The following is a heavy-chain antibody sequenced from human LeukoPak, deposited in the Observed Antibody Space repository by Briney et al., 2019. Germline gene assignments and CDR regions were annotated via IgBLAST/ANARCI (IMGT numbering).Heavy chain of an antibody. J-gene: IGHJ5*02. Sequence: GGSLRLSCAASGFIFSQYSMNWVRQAPGKGLEWVSHIRSSSETFYADSVKGRFTISRDNARNSLYLQTNNLRGEDTAIYYCARDAGNSGYGCDLWGQGTLVTVSS. D-gene: IGHD5-12*01. CDR3: ARDAGNSGYGCDL. V-gene: IGHV3-48*01. CDR2: IRSSSET. CDR1: GFIFSQYS.